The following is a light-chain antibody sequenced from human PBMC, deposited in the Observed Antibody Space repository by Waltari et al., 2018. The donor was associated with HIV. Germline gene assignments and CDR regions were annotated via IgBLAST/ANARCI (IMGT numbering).Light chain of an antibody. Sequence: EIVLTQSPATLSLSPGERATLSCRASQSVSTYLAWYQHKPGQAPRLLIYDASNRATGIPARFSGSGSGTDFILTISSLEPEDFAIYYCQQYNNWPAYTFGQGTKLEIK. CDR2: DAS. V-gene: IGKV3-11*01. J-gene: IGKJ2*01. CDR3: QQYNNWPAYT. CDR1: QSVSTY.